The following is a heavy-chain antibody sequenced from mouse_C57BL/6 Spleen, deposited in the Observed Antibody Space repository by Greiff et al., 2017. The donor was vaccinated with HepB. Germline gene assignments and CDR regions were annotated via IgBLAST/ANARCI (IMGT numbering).Heavy chain of an antibody. CDR1: GFTFSSYG. J-gene: IGHJ3*01. D-gene: IGHD4-1*01. CDR3: ARLTGKDWFAY. V-gene: IGHV5-6*01. Sequence: EVMLVESGGDLVKPGGSLKLSCAASGFTFSSYGMSWVRQTPDKRLEWVATISSGGSYTYYPDSVKGRFTISRDNAKNTLYLQMSSLKSEDTAMYYCARLTGKDWFAYWGQGTLVTVSA. CDR2: ISSGGSYT.